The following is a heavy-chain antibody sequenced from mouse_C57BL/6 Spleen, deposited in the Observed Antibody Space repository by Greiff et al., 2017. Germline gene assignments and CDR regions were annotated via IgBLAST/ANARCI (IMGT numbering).Heavy chain of an antibody. V-gene: IGHV5-6*01. CDR3: ARHCGMDY. J-gene: IGHJ4*01. CDR1: GFTFSSYG. CDR2: ISSGGSYT. Sequence: EVQLVESGGDLVKPGGSLKLSCAASGFTFSSYGMSWVRQTPDKRLEWVATISSGGSYTYYPDSVKGRFTISRDNAKNTLYLQMSSLKSEDTAVYNCARHCGMDYWGQGTSVTVSS.